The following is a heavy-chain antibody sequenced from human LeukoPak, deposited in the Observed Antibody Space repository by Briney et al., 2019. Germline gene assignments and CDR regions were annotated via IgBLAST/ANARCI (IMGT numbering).Heavy chain of an antibody. CDR1: GFTFSSYI. CDR2: IRYDGSNK. V-gene: IGHV3-30*02. Sequence: GGSLRLSCAASGFTFSSYIMHWVRQAPGKGLEWVAFIRYDGSNKYYADSVKGRFTISRDNSKNTLYLQMNSLRAEDTAVYYCAKVGSAGAAAGFDYWGQGTLVTVSS. D-gene: IGHD6-13*01. CDR3: AKVGSAGAAAGFDY. J-gene: IGHJ4*02.